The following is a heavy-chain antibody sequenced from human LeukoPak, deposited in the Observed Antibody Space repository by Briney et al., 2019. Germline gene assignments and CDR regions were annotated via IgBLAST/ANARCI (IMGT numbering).Heavy chain of an antibody. CDR3: AKDRTAAAGFFDY. J-gene: IGHJ4*02. CDR1: GFTFSNYA. V-gene: IGHV3-23*01. D-gene: IGHD6-13*01. CDR2: ISSSGGST. Sequence: GESLRLSCAASGFTFSNYAMSWVRQAPGKGLEWVSAISSSGGSTYYADSVKGRFTISRDNSKNTLYLQMNILSAEDTAVYYCAKDRTAAAGFFDYWGQGTLVTVST.